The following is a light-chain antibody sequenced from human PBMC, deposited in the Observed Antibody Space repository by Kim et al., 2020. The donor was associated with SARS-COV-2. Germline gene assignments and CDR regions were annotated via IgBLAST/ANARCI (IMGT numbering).Light chain of an antibody. CDR2: KDS. J-gene: IGLJ3*02. CDR3: QAWDSRTHGV. Sequence: SYELTQPPSVSVSPGQTASITCSGDKLGDKYACWYQQKPGQSPVVVIYKDSKRPSGIPERFSGSNSGDTATLTISGTQAMDEADCYCQAWDSRTHGVFGGGTQLTVL. CDR1: KLGDKY. V-gene: IGLV3-1*01.